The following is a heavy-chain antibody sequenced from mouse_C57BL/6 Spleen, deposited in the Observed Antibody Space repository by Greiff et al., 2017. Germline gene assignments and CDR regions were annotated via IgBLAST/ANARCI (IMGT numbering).Heavy chain of an antibody. J-gene: IGHJ2*01. Sequence: VQLQQPGAELVRPGSSVKLSCKASGYTFTSYWMDWVKQRPGQGLEWIGNIYPSDSETHYNQNFKDKATFTVDTTSSTGYMQLSSRTSEDSAVYDCAREGISGLDYWGQGTTLTVSS. CDR1: GYTFTSYW. V-gene: IGHV1-61*01. D-gene: IGHD3-2*02. CDR3: AREGISGLDY. CDR2: IYPSDSET.